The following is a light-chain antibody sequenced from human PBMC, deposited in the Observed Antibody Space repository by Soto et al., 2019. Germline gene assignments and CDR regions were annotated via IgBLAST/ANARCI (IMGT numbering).Light chain of an antibody. CDR2: AAS. CDR1: QGINDF. Sequence: DIQMTQSPSSMSASEGDTVTITCRASQGINDFLAWFKQKPGKALKPLISAASSLQSGVPSKFSGSGSDRDFSLTISSLQPEDSATDYCQQYHSYPVTFGGGTKVEIK. J-gene: IGKJ4*01. CDR3: QQYHSYPVT. V-gene: IGKV1-16*02.